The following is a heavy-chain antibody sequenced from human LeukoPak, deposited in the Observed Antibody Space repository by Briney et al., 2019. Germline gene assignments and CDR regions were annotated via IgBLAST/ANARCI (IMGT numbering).Heavy chain of an antibody. D-gene: IGHD4-23*01. CDR2: IKQDGSEK. J-gene: IGHJ3*02. CDR3: ARFGNSPFRDLPDAFDI. CDR1: GFTFSSYW. V-gene: IGHV3-7*01. Sequence: PGGSLRLSCAASGFTFSSYWMSWARQAQGKGLEWVANIKQDGSEKYYVDSGKGRFTISRDNGKNSLYLQMNSLRAEDTAVYYCARFGNSPFRDLPDAFDIWGQGTMVTVSS.